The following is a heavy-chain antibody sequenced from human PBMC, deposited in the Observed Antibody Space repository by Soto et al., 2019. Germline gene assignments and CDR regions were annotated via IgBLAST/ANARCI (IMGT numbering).Heavy chain of an antibody. CDR1: GYTFTSYY. D-gene: IGHD6-19*01. Sequence: ASVNVSCKASGYTFTSYYMHWVRQAPGQGLEWMGIINPSVGSTRYAQKFQGRVTMTRDKSTSTVYMELSSLRSEDTAVYYCARAPKCSSGWKNNWSEHWGKGNMVTVSA. CDR2: INPSVGST. V-gene: IGHV1-46*01. CDR3: ARAPKCSSGWKNNWSEH. J-gene: IGHJ5*02.